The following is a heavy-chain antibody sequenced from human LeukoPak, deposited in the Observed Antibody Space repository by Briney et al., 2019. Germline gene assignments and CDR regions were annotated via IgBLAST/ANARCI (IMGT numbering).Heavy chain of an antibody. J-gene: IGHJ4*02. CDR2: ISGSGGST. Sequence: GGSLRLSCAASGFTFSNYVMSWVRQAPGKGLEWVSAISGSGGSTDHADSVKGRLTISRDNSKNTLYLQMNSLRAEDTAVYYCAKGTYSSGWHWGQGTLVTVSS. CDR1: GFTFSNYV. D-gene: IGHD6-19*01. CDR3: AKGTYSSGWH. V-gene: IGHV3-23*01.